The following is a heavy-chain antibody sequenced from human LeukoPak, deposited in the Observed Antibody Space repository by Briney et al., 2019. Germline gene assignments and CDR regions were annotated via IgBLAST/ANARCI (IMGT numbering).Heavy chain of an antibody. CDR1: GFTFSSYA. CDR2: ISGSGGST. D-gene: IGHD1-26*01. V-gene: IGHV3-23*01. CDR3: ARDPHYSGSYPYYFDY. J-gene: IGHJ4*02. Sequence: PGGSLRLSCAASGFTFSSYAMSWVRQAPGKGLEWVSAISGSGGSTYYADSVKGRFTISRDNSKNTLYLQMNSLRAEDTAVYYCARDPHYSGSYPYYFDYWGQGTLVTVSS.